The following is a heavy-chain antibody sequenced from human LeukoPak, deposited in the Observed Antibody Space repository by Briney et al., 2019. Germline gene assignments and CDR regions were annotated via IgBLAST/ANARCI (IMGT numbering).Heavy chain of an antibody. D-gene: IGHD6-13*01. CDR1: GGSFSGYY. J-gene: IGHJ4*02. Sequence: SETLSLTCAVYGGSFSGYYWSWIRQPPGKGLEWIGEIIHSGSTNYNPSLKSRVTISVDTSKNQFSLKLSSVTAADTAVYYCARVRGSVSAAGYWGQGTLVTVSS. CDR2: IIHSGST. CDR3: ARVRGSVSAAGY. V-gene: IGHV4-34*12.